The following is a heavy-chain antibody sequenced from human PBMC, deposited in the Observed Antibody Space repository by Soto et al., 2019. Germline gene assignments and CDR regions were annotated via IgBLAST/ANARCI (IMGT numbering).Heavy chain of an antibody. CDR3: AAACSSSLLFQS. CDR1: XASVTSGGNY. V-gene: IGHV4-31*01. J-gene: IGHJ4*02. D-gene: IGHD6-13*01. CDR2: ISHXXIX. Sequence: TLSLTCRVSXASVTSGGNYWNWLRQYSGRGLEFIGYISHXXIXXXXXXXXXXXXXSLDTXKNHFSLDLSFVTVADTAVYYCAAACSSSLLFQSWGQGTLVTVSP.